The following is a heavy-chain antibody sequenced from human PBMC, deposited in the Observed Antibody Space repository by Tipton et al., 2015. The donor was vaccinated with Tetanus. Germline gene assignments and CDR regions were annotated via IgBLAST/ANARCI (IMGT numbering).Heavy chain of an antibody. CDR2: IYYSGTS. Sequence: TLSLTCTVSGDSISSGPYSWSWLRQHPGKGLELIGYIYYSGTSYISPSPTRRVSIAVDTSRNQFSLNLTSVTVADSAVYFCARVSRRNFYFDYWGPGAQVTVSS. CDR1: GDSISSGPYS. CDR3: ARVSRRNFYFDY. D-gene: IGHD2/OR15-2a*01. J-gene: IGHJ4*02. V-gene: IGHV4-31*03.